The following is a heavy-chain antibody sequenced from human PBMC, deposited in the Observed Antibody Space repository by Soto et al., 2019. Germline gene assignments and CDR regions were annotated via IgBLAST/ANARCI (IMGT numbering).Heavy chain of an antibody. CDR2: IYYSGST. CDR3: ARRVDDSSGHRPG. D-gene: IGHD3-22*01. V-gene: IGHV4-39*01. J-gene: IGHJ4*02. Sequence: PSETLSLTCTVSGGSISSSNYYWGWIRQPPGKGLEWIGSIYYSGSTYYNPSLKSRVTISVDTSKNQFSLKLSSVTAADTAVYFCARRVDDSSGHRPGWGQGTLVTVS. CDR1: GGSISSSNYY.